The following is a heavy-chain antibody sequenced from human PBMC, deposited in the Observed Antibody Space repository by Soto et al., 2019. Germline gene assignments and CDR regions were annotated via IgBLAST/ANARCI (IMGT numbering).Heavy chain of an antibody. CDR3: ARQRSIAAAGPPFDY. V-gene: IGHV4-39*01. CDR2: IYYSGST. CDR1: GGSISSSSYY. D-gene: IGHD6-13*01. Sequence: QLQLQESGPGLVKPSETLSLTCTVSGGSISSSSYYWGWIRQPPGKGLEWIGSIYYSGSTYYNPSLKSRVTISVDTSKNQFSLKLSSVTAADTAVYYCARQRSIAAAGPPFDYWGQGTLVTVSS. J-gene: IGHJ4*02.